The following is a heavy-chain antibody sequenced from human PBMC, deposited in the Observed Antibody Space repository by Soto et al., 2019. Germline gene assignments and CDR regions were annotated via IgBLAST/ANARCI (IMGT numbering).Heavy chain of an antibody. D-gene: IGHD3-10*01. Sequence: QVQLVQSGAEVKKPGSSVKVSCKASGGTFGRYTLSWVRQAPGQGLEWMGWIIPILETANYARRFQGRLPITADTSTGTAYMDLSGLKSDDTGVYYCARGGKLGGDLDVWGKGTPVTVSS. J-gene: IGHJ6*04. CDR3: ARGGKLGGDLDV. V-gene: IGHV1-69*08. CDR1: GGTFGRYT. CDR2: IIPILETA.